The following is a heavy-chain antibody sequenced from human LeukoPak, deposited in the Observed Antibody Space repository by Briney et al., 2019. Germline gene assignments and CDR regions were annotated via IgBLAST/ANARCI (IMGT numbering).Heavy chain of an antibody. CDR1: GGTFSSYA. Sequence: SVKVSCKASGGTFSSYAISWVRQAPGQGLEWMGGIIPIFGTANYAQKFQGRVTITADKSTSTAYMELSSLRSEDTAVYYCARGGTVVVTAFGAFDIWGQGTMVTVSS. D-gene: IGHD2-21*02. CDR3: ARGGTVVVTAFGAFDI. J-gene: IGHJ3*02. V-gene: IGHV1-69*06. CDR2: IIPIFGTA.